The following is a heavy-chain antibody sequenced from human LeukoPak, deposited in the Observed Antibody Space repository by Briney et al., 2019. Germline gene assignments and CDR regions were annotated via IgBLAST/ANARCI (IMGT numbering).Heavy chain of an antibody. J-gene: IGHJ4*02. Sequence: GFTXXXYAMSWVRQAPGKGLEWVSAISGSGGSTYYADSVKGRFTISRDNSKNTLYLQMNSLRAEDTAVYYCAAHYYDSSGYVDYWGQGTLVTVSS. D-gene: IGHD3-22*01. CDR3: AAHYYDSSGYVDY. CDR2: ISGSGGST. V-gene: IGHV3-23*01. CDR1: GFTXXXYA.